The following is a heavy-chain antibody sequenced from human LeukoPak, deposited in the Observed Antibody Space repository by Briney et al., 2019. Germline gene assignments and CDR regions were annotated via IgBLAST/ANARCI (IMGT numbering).Heavy chain of an antibody. CDR1: GFTFDDYA. CDR3: ARVRSGSYSLLQGHPDAFDI. Sequence: PGGSLRPSCAASGFTFDDYAMHWVRQAPGKGLEWVSGISWNSGSIGYADSVKGRFTISRDNAKNSLYLQMNSLRAEDTAVYYCARVRSGSYSLLQGHPDAFDIWGQGTMVTVSS. D-gene: IGHD3-10*01. V-gene: IGHV3-9*01. CDR2: ISWNSGSI. J-gene: IGHJ3*02.